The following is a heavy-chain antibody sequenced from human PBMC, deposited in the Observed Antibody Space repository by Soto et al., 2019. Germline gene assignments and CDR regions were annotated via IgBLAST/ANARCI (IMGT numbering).Heavy chain of an antibody. CDR3: AREMESYSNYQGGGMDV. Sequence: QVQLVESGGGVVQPGRSLRLSCAASGFTFSSYAMHWVRQAPGKGLEWVAVISYDGSNKYYADSVKGRFTISRDNSKNTLDLQMNSLRAEDTAVFYCAREMESYSNYQGGGMDVWGQGTTVTVSS. V-gene: IGHV3-30-3*01. CDR2: ISYDGSNK. D-gene: IGHD4-4*01. CDR1: GFTFSSYA. J-gene: IGHJ6*02.